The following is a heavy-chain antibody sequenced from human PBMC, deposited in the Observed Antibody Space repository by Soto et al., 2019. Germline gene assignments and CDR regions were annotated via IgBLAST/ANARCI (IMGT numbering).Heavy chain of an antibody. CDR2: IVPLSGTP. CDR1: GGTFSSNA. D-gene: IGHD6-13*01. J-gene: IGHJ4*02. CDR3: ARGRFPGSRWPYFEY. V-gene: IGHV1-69*13. Sequence: GASVKVSCKASGGTFSSNAVNWVRQAPGQGLEWMGGIVPLSGTPFYAQKFQDRVTVSADESTNTIYMDLTNLISDDTAVYYCARGRFPGSRWPYFEYWGQRTPVTVSS.